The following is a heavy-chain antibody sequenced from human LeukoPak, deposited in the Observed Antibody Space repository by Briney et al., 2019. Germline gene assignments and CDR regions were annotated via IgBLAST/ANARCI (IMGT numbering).Heavy chain of an antibody. V-gene: IGHV1-69*13. CDR3: ARAGYYYDSSGPDYYGMDV. Sequence: SVTVSCKASGGTFSSYAISWVRQAPGQGLEWMGGIIPIFGTANYAQKFQGRVTITADESTSTAYMELSSLRSEDTAVYYCARAGYYYDSSGPDYYGMDVWGQGTTVTVSS. J-gene: IGHJ6*02. CDR1: GGTFSSYA. D-gene: IGHD3-22*01. CDR2: IIPIFGTA.